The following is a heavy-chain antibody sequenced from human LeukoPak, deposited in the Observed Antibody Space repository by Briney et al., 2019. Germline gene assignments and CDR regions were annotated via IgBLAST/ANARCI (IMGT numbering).Heavy chain of an antibody. V-gene: IGHV4-39*07. CDR1: GGSISSSSYY. CDR3: ARDTRDYGLGY. CDR2: IYYSGST. J-gene: IGHJ4*02. Sequence: NASETLSLTCTVSGGSISSSSYYWGWIRQPPRKGLEWIGSIYYSGSTYYNPSLKSRVTISVDTSKNQFSLKLSSVTAADTAVYYCARDTRDYGLGYWGQGTLVTVSS. D-gene: IGHD4-17*01.